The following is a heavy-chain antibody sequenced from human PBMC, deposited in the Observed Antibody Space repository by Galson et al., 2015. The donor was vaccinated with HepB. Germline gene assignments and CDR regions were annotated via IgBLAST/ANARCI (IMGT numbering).Heavy chain of an antibody. D-gene: IGHD1-1*01. V-gene: IGHV4-59*01. Sequence: ETLSLTCTVSGTSMSGYYWTWIRQPPGKGLEWMGFMYSSGVTYYNPSLKSRVSISIDMSKNQFSLMLTSVTAADTAVYYCARIPQTSTWSRDDYYFDFWGRGTLVTVSS. J-gene: IGHJ4*02. CDR3: ARIPQTSTWSRDDYYFDF. CDR2: MYSSGVT. CDR1: GTSMSGYY.